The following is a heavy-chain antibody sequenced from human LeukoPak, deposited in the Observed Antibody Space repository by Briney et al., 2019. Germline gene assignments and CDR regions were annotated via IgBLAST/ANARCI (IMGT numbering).Heavy chain of an antibody. CDR3: ARPTSSGYPDAFDI. Sequence: SETLSLTCTVSGGSISSYYWSWIRQPPGKGLEWIGYIYTSGSTNYNPSLKSRATISVDTSKNQFSLKLSSVTAADTAVYYCARPTSSGYPDAFDIWGQGTMVTVSS. CDR2: IYTSGST. CDR1: GGSISSYY. D-gene: IGHD3-22*01. V-gene: IGHV4-4*09. J-gene: IGHJ3*02.